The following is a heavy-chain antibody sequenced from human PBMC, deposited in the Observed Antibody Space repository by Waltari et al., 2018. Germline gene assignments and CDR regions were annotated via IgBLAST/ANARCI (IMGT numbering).Heavy chain of an antibody. J-gene: IGHJ6*02. V-gene: IGHV3-74*02. CDR3: AGARAHGMDV. CDR1: GITFGSYW. Sequence: EVYLVESGGGLVQPGGSLRLSCAASGITFGSYWMHWVRQAPGQGLVWVSQINTDGSITGYADSVRGRFTISRDNAKSTLYLQMNSLRVEDTAAYYCAGARAHGMDVWGQGTTVTVS. CDR2: INTDGSIT.